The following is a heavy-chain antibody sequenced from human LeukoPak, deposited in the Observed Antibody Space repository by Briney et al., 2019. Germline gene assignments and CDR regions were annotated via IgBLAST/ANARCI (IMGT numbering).Heavy chain of an antibody. CDR2: INPKSGGA. Sequence: ASVKVSCKASGYTFTGYHMYWLRQAPGQGLEWMGWINPKSGGANYAQKFQGRVTMTRDTSISTAYMEVSSLRSDDTAVYYCAKAGGATITIDYWGQGTLVTVSS. D-gene: IGHD5-24*01. V-gene: IGHV1-2*02. CDR3: AKAGGATITIDY. CDR1: GYTFTGYH. J-gene: IGHJ4*02.